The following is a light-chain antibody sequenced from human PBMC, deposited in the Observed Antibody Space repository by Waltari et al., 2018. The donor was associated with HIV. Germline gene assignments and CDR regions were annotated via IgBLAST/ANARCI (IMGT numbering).Light chain of an antibody. CDR3: QQYGSSRWT. CDR1: QRVIGAH. J-gene: IGKJ1*01. V-gene: IGKV3-20*01. CDR2: DAS. Sequence: VLLTQSPDTLSLSPGESANLSCRASQRVIGAHLAWYQQKPGQSPRLLIFDASSRAAGIPDRFSGSGSETEFTLTISELEPEDFAVYYCQQYGSSRWTFGQGTKVEI.